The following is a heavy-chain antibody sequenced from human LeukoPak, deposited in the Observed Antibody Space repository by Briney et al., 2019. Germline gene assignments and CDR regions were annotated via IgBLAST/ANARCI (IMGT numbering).Heavy chain of an antibody. CDR2: IDSGSNNI. J-gene: IGHJ5*02. CDR1: GFTFSTYS. Sequence: GGSLRLSCAASGFTFSTYSMNWVRQAPGKGLEWVSDIDSGSNNIRYADSVKGRFTISRDDAENSLYLQMNSLRAEDTAVYYCAREGGSGWYSGWFDPWGQGTLVTVSS. CDR3: AREGGSGWYSGWFDP. D-gene: IGHD6-19*01. V-gene: IGHV3-48*01.